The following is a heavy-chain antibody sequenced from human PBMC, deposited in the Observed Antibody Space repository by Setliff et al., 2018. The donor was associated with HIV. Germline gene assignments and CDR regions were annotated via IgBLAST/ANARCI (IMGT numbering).Heavy chain of an antibody. J-gene: IGHJ4*02. CDR2: ISSSSSTI. CDR3: ARAGPLMITFGGPPDY. V-gene: IGHV3-48*01. D-gene: IGHD3-16*01. Sequence: GGSLRLSCAASGFTFSTYSMNWVRQAPGKGLEWISYISSSSSTIYYADSVKGRFTISRDNSKNMLYLQMNSLRAEDTAVYYCARAGPLMITFGGPPDYWGQGTLVTVSS. CDR1: GFTFSTYS.